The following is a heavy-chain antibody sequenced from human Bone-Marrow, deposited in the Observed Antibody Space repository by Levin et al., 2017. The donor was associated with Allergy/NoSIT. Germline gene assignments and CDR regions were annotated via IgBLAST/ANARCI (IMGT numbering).Heavy chain of an antibody. CDR1: GFTFSSYA. CDR3: ARGWIQLWLPHYYYYYGMDV. D-gene: IGHD5-18*01. CDR2: ISYDGSNK. J-gene: IGHJ6*02. V-gene: IGHV3-30-3*01. Sequence: GGSLRLSCAASGFTFSSYAMHWVRQAPGKGLEWVAVISYDGSNKYYADSVKGRFTISRDNSKNTLYLQMNSLRAEDTAVYYCARGWIQLWLPHYYYYYGMDVWGQGTTVTVSS.